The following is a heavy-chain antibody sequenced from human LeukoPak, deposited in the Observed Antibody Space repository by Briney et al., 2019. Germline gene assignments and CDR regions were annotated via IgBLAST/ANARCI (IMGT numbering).Heavy chain of an antibody. J-gene: IGHJ4*02. CDR1: GFTFSSYG. CDR3: ARLGYSSGWGKDY. CDR2: IRYDGSNK. Sequence: GGSLRLSCAASGFTFSSYGMHWVRQAPGKGLEWVAFIRYDGSNKYYADSVKGRFTISRDNSKNTLYLQMNSLRAEDTAVYYCARLGYSSGWGKDYWGQGTLVTVSS. V-gene: IGHV3-30*02. D-gene: IGHD6-19*01.